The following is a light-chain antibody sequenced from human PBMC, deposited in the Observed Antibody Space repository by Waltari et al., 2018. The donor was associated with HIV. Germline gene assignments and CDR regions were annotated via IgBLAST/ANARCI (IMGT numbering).Light chain of an antibody. Sequence: QSVLTQVPSVSAAPRQTVTNPSSGTTPNIGTHYLSWYRQLPGTAPKLLILDNEQRPAGIPGRFSGSKSGTSAILAITGLQTGDEADYYCATWDSSSLTGVFGGGTRLTVL. CDR1: TPNIGTHY. J-gene: IGLJ3*02. V-gene: IGLV1-51*01. CDR3: ATWDSSSLTGV. CDR2: DNE.